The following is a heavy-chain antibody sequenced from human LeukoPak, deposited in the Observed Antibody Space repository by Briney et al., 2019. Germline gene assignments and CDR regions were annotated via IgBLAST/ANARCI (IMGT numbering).Heavy chain of an antibody. V-gene: IGHV4-34*01. J-gene: IGHJ6*03. CDR3: SRGLPGLYYYYYYMDV. CDR1: GGSFSGYY. D-gene: IGHD3/OR15-3a*01. CDR2: INHSGST. Sequence: SETLSLTCAVYGGSFSGYYWSWIRQPPGKGLEWIGEINHSGSTNDNPSLKSRVTISVDTSKNQFSLKLSSVTAADTAVYYCSRGLPGLYYYYYYMDVWGKGTTVTVSS.